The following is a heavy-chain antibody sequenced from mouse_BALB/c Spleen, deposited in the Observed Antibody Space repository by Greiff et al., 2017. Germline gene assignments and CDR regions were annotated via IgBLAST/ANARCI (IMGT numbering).Heavy chain of an antibody. D-gene: IGHD2-1*01. CDR3: ARDTDYGNYDY. J-gene: IGHJ2*01. CDR1: GFTFTDYY. V-gene: IGHV7-3*02. CDR2: IRNKANGYTT. Sequence: EVKLVESGGGLVQPGGSLRLSCATSGFTFTDYYMCWVRQPPGKALEWLGVIRNKANGYTTEYSASVKGRFTISRDNSQCILYLQMNTLRAEDSATYYCARDTDYGNYDYWGQGTTLTVSS.